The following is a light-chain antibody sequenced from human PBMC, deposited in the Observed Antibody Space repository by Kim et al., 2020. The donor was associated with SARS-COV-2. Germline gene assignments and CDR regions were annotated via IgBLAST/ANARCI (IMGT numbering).Light chain of an antibody. J-gene: IGKJ2*01. V-gene: IGKV3-20*01. CDR2: GAS. CDR3: QQYSRSLYT. Sequence: LSPGERATLSCRAIQSVSSRYLAWYQQKPGQAPRLLIYGASSRATGIPDRFSGSGSGTDFTLTISRLEPEDFAVYYCQQYSRSLYTFGQGTKLEI. CDR1: QSVSSRY.